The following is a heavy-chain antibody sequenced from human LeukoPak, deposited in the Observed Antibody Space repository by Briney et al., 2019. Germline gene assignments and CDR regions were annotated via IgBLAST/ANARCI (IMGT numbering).Heavy chain of an antibody. J-gene: IGHJ4*02. CDR2: IIPIFGTA. Sequence: AASVKVSCKASGGTFSSYAISWVRQAPGQGLEWMGGIIPIFGTANYAQKFQGRVTITADKSTSTAYMELSSLRSEDTAVYYCARADEVDGEDDYWGQGTLVTVSS. V-gene: IGHV1-69*06. CDR1: GGTFSSYA. D-gene: IGHD3-9*01. CDR3: ARADEVDGEDDY.